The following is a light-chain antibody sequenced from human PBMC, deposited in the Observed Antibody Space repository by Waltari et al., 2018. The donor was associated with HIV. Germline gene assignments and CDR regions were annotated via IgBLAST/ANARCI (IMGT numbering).Light chain of an antibody. CDR2: DAS. CDR3: QQYDALPPT. CDR1: QDINDY. Sequence: DIQMTQSPSSLSASVGDRVTITCQASQDINDYLHWYQQKPGKAPKLLIFDASNLEIGVPSRFSGSGSGAYFTFAISSLQSEDIATYYCQQYDALPPTFGQGTKVEIK. V-gene: IGKV1-33*01. J-gene: IGKJ1*01.